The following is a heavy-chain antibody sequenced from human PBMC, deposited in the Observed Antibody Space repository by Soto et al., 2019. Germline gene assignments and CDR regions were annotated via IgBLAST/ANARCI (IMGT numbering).Heavy chain of an antibody. Sequence: QITLKESGPTLVKPTQTLTLTCTFSGFSLSTSGVGVGWIRQPPGKALEWLALIYCDDDKRYGPSLKRSLTITNDTAKNQVALTTTHMDPVNTATYYCAPRPSHCSGGSCYSGFDYWGKGTLVTVSS. V-gene: IGHV2-5*05. J-gene: IGHJ4*02. CDR2: IYCDDDK. CDR1: GFSLSTSGVG. CDR3: APRPSHCSGGSCYSGFDY. D-gene: IGHD2-15*01.